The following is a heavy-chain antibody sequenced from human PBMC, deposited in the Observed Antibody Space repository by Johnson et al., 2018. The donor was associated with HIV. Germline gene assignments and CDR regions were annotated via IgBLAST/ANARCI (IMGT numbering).Heavy chain of an antibody. CDR3: ARRAYYYDSSGYPDAFDI. D-gene: IGHD3-22*01. J-gene: IGHJ3*02. CDR1: GFTFSSYG. Sequence: VQLVESGGGVVQPGGSLRLSCAASGFTFSSYGMHWVRQAPGKGLEWVAFISYDGSNKYYADSVKGRFTISRDNSKNTLYLQMNSLRAEDTAVYYCARRAYYYDSSGYPDAFDIWGQGTMVTVSS. V-gene: IGHV3-30*19. CDR2: ISYDGSNK.